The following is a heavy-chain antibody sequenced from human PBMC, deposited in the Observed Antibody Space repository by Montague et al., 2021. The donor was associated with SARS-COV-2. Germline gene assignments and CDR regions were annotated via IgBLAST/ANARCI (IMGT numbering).Heavy chain of an antibody. J-gene: IGHJ4*02. CDR3: ARAQTLFGVVITSFDY. V-gene: IGHV4-31*03. CDR1: GGSISSGGYY. D-gene: IGHD3-3*01. CDR2: IYYSGST. Sequence: TRSLTCTVSGGSISSGGYYWSWIRQHPGKGLEWIGYIYYSGSTYYXPSLKSRVTISVDTSKNQFSLKLSSVTAADTAVYYCARAQTLFGVVITSFDYWGQGTLVTVSS.